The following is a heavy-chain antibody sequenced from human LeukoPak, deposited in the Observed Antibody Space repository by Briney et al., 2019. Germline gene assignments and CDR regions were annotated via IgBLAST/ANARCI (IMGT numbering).Heavy chain of an antibody. Sequence: WASVKVSCKASGGTFTSYDINWVRQATGQGLEWMGWMNPNSGNTGYAQKFQGRVTITRNTSISTAYMELSSLRSEDTAVYYCARVAGPSSSWYPRLRWHYYYYMDVWGKGTTVTVSS. CDR2: MNPNSGNT. CDR3: ARVAGPSSSWYPRLRWHYYYYMDV. D-gene: IGHD6-13*01. CDR1: GGTFTSYD. V-gene: IGHV1-8*03. J-gene: IGHJ6*03.